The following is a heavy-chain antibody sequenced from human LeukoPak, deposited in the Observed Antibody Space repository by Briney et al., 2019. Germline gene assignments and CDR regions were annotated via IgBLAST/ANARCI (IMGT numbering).Heavy chain of an antibody. CDR2: INPDGTKT. Sequence: PGGSLRHSCAASGFTFTRLWLTWVRQFPGKGLEWVDNINPDGTKTTYVDSVGGRFAISIDNAKNSVVLLMTSLRAEDTAMYYCATPPASVDSSWGQGTLVAVTS. J-gene: IGHJ5*02. CDR3: ATPPASVDSS. CDR1: GFTFTRLW. D-gene: IGHD3-3*01. V-gene: IGHV3-7*01.